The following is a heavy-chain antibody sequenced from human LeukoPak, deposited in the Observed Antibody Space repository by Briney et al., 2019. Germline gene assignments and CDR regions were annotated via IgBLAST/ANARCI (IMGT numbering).Heavy chain of an antibody. CDR2: INSDGSST. Sequence: GGSLRLSCAASGFTFSSYWMHWVRQAPGKGLVWVSRINSDGSSTSYADSVKGRFTISRDNAMNSLYLQMNSLRGEDTAVYYCARRDGYNTFYFEYWGQGTLVTVSS. CDR1: GFTFSSYW. CDR3: ARRDGYNTFYFEY. J-gene: IGHJ4*02. D-gene: IGHD5-24*01. V-gene: IGHV3-74*01.